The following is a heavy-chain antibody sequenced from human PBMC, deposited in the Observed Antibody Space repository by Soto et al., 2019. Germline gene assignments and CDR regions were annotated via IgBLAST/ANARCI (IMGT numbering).Heavy chain of an antibody. CDR2: IWYDGSNK. J-gene: IGHJ4*02. D-gene: IGHD3-22*01. V-gene: IGHV3-33*01. CDR3: ARDMNYDSSGPFDY. CDR1: GFTFSSYG. Sequence: GGSLRLSCAASGFTFSSYGMHWVRQAPGKGLEWVAVIWYDGSNKYYADSVKGRFTISRDNSKNTLYLQMNSLRAEDTAVYYCARDMNYDSSGPFDYWGQGTLVTVSS.